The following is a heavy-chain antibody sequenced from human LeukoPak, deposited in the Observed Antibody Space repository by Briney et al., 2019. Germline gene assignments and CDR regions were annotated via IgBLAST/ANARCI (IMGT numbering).Heavy chain of an antibody. CDR2: INHSGST. CDR3: ATGDYSYFDY. Sequence: SETLSLTCAVYGGSFSGYYWSWIRQPPGKGLEWIGEINHSGSTNYNPPLKSRVTISVDTSKNQFSLKLSSVTAADTAVYYCATGDYSYFDYWGQGTLVTVSS. V-gene: IGHV4-34*01. CDR1: GGSFSGYY. J-gene: IGHJ4*02. D-gene: IGHD4-11*01.